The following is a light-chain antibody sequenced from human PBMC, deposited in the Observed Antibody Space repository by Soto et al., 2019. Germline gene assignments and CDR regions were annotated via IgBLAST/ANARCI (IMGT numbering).Light chain of an antibody. J-gene: IGKJ3*01. Sequence: EIVLTQSPATLSLSPGERATLSCRASQSIRNYLAWYQQKPGQSPRLLIYDAANRATDVPARFSGSGSGTDFTLSIRSLEPEDFAVYFCQQRSNWPLTFGPGTQVDIK. CDR2: DAA. CDR1: QSIRNY. V-gene: IGKV3-11*01. CDR3: QQRSNWPLT.